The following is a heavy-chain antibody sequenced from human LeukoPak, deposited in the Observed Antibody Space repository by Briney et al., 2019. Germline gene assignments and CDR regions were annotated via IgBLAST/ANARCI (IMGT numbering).Heavy chain of an antibody. CDR1: GFTFTSSA. Sequence: SVKVSCKASGFTFTSSAMQCVRQARGQRLEWIGWIVVGSGNTNYAQKFQERVTITRDMSTSTAYMELSSLRSEDTAVYYCAAGPFWSGYPNWFDPWGQGTLVTVSS. CDR2: IVVGSGNT. D-gene: IGHD3-3*01. J-gene: IGHJ5*02. V-gene: IGHV1-58*02. CDR3: AAGPFWSGYPNWFDP.